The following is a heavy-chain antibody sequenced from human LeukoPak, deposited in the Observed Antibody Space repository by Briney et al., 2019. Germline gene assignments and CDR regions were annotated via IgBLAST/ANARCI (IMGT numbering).Heavy chain of an antibody. D-gene: IGHD3-10*01. CDR2: MNHSAIS. J-gene: IGHJ5*02. CDR1: GYSINSAYY. V-gene: IGHV4-38-2*01. Sequence: SETLSLTCAVSGYSINSAYYWRWIRQPPGKGLEWIATMNHSAISSYNSSLKSPATISVATSTNQFSLKLNSVTAADTAVYYCARLTPGKNWFDPWGHGTLVTVSS. CDR3: ARLTPGKNWFDP.